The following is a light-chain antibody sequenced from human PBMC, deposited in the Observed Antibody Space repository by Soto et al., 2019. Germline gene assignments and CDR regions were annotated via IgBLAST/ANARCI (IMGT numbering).Light chain of an antibody. CDR2: AAS. CDR1: QGISNY. J-gene: IGKJ1*01. CDR3: QKYNSAPRT. Sequence: DIQMTQSPSSLSASVGDRVTITCRASQGISNYLAWYQQKPGKVPKLLIYAASTLQSGVPSRFSGSGSGTDFTLNISSLQPEDVETYYCQKYNSAPRTFGQGNKVEIK. V-gene: IGKV1-27*01.